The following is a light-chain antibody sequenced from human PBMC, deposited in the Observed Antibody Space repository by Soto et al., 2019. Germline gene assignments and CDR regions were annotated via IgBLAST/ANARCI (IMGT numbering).Light chain of an antibody. V-gene: IGLV2-14*01. CDR3: SSYTRDNTVV. J-gene: IGLJ2*01. CDR1: SSGLGGYNY. Sequence: QSVLTQPASVSGSPGQSITISCTGPSSGLGGYNYVSWYQQHPGKAPKLIISEVSNRPSGVSDRFSGSKSGNTASLTISGLLTEDEADYYCSSYTRDNTVVFGGGTKLTVL. CDR2: EVS.